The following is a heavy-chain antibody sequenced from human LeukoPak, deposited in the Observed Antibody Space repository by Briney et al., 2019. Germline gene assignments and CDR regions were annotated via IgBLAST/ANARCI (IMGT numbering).Heavy chain of an antibody. Sequence: GASVKVSCKASGGTFSSYAISWVRQAPGQGLEWMGIINPSGGSTSYAQKFQGRVTMTRDTSTSTVYMELSSLRSEDTAVYYCAREVYYDFWSGYYSPYGYWGQGTLVTVSS. CDR1: GGTFSSYA. V-gene: IGHV1-46*01. J-gene: IGHJ4*02. CDR3: AREVYYDFWSGYYSPYGY. CDR2: INPSGGST. D-gene: IGHD3-3*01.